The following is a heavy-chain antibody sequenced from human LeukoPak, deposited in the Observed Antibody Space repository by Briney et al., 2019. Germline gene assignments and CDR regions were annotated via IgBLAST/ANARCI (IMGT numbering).Heavy chain of an antibody. Sequence: ASVKVSCKASGYTFTGYYMHWVRQAPGQGLEWMGWINPNSGGTNYAQKFQGRVTMTRDTSISTAYMELSRLRSDDTAVYYCARHGGFITMVRGVINNNWFDPWGQGTLVTVSS. CDR2: INPNSGGT. CDR3: ARHGGFITMVRGVINNNWFDP. J-gene: IGHJ5*02. V-gene: IGHV1-2*02. CDR1: GYTFTGYY. D-gene: IGHD3-10*01.